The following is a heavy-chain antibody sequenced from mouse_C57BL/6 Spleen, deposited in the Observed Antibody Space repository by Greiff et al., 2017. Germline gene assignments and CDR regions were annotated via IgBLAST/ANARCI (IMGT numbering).Heavy chain of an antibody. J-gene: IGHJ4*01. Sequence: QVQLLQSGAELVKPGASVKLSCTASGYTFTSYCMSWVKQRPGQGLEWIGRIHPSDSDTNYNHKFKGRATLTVDKSYSTAYMQLSSLTSEDSAVYYCALITTVVHYYAMDYWGQGTSVTVSS. D-gene: IGHD1-1*01. CDR2: IHPSDSDT. CDR3: ALITTVVHYYAMDY. V-gene: IGHV1-74*01. CDR1: GYTFTSYC.